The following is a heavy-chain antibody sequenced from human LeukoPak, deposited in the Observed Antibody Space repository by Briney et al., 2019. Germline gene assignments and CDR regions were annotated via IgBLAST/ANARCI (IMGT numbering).Heavy chain of an antibody. D-gene: IGHD3-3*01. J-gene: IGHJ6*02. Sequence: PSETLSLTCAVSGGSISSSNWWSWVRQPPGKGLEWIGEIYHSGSTNYNPSLKSRVTISVDKSKNQFSLKLSSATAADTAVYYCARVRFLEWSPPYYYGMDVWGQGTTVTVSS. V-gene: IGHV4-4*02. CDR2: IYHSGST. CDR1: GGSISSSNW. CDR3: ARVRFLEWSPPYYYGMDV.